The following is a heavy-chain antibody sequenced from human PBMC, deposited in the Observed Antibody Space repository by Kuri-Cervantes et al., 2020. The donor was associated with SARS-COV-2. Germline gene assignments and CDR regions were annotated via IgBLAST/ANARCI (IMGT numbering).Heavy chain of an antibody. V-gene: IGHV3-30*02. J-gene: IGHJ3*02. CDR3: AKDHLPLWFGESPGSAFDI. CDR1: GFTFRDYA. CDR2: IRSDGSKA. Sequence: GGSLRLSCATSGFTFRDYAMHWVRQAPGKGLEWVAYIRSDGSKAYYGDSARGRFTISRDNSKNSLYLQMNSLRAEDTAVYYCAKDHLPLWFGESPGSAFDIWGRGTMVTVSS. D-gene: IGHD3-10*01.